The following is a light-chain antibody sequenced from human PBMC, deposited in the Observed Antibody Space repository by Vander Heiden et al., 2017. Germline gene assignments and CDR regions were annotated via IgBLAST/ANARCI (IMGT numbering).Light chain of an antibody. CDR3: SSYTSSSTWV. CDR1: SSDVGSYNR. CDR2: EVN. V-gene: IGLV2-18*02. Sequence: QSALTQPPSVSGSPEQSVAISCTGTSSDVGSYNRVSWYQQSPGTAPKLMISEVNNRPSGVPDRFSGSKSGNTASLTISGLQAEDEADYYCSSYTSSSTWVFGGGTKLTVL. J-gene: IGLJ3*02.